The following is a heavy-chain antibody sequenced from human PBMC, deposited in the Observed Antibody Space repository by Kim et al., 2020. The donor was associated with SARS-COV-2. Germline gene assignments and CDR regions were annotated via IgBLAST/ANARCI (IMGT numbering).Heavy chain of an antibody. D-gene: IGHD2-21*01. J-gene: IGHJ4*02. CDR1: GGSISSYY. V-gene: IGHV4-59*13. Sequence: SETLSLTCTVSGGSISSYYWSWIRQPPGKGLEWIGYIYYSGSTNYNPSLKSRVTISVDTSKNQFSLKLSSVTAADTAVYYCARDCGGGYDPYFDYWGQRTLVTVSS. CDR2: IYYSGST. CDR3: ARDCGGGYDPYFDY.